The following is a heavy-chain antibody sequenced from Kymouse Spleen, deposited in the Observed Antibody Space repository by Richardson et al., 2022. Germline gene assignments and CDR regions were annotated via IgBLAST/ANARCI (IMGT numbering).Heavy chain of an antibody. V-gene: IGHV4-39*01. CDR2: IYYSGST. D-gene: IGHD6-19*01. CDR1: GGSISSSSYY. Sequence: QLQLQESGPGLVKPSETLSLTCTVSGGSISSSSYYWGWIRQPPGKGLEWIGSIYYSGSTYYNPSLKSRVTISVDTSKNQFSLKLSSVTAADTAVYYCARRGEQWLPFDYWGQGTLVTVSS. J-gene: IGHJ4*02. CDR3: ARRGEQWLPFDY.